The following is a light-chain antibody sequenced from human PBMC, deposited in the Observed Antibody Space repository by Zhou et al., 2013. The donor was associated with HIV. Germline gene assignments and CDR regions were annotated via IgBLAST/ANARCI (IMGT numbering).Light chain of an antibody. J-gene: IGKJ5*01. Sequence: EIVMTQSPATPSVSPGERATLSCRASQSVSRNLAWYQQKPGQAPRLLIYGASIRATGIPARFSGSASGTEFTLTISILQSEDFAVYYCQHYNNWPITFGQGTRLEIK. V-gene: IGKV3D-15*03. CDR1: QSVSRN. CDR2: GAS. CDR3: QHYNNWPIT.